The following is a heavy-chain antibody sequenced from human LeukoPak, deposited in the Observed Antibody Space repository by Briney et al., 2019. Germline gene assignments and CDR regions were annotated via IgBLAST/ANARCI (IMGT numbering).Heavy chain of an antibody. Sequence: HPGGSLRLSCAASGFPFSSSWMSWVRQVPGKGLAWVANIKEDGSEKYYGDSVRGRFTVSRDNAKNLLYLQMNSLRAEDTAVYYCARRNGIATVGTFDYWGQGTLVAVSS. CDR1: GFPFSSSW. V-gene: IGHV3-7*01. CDR3: ARRNGIATVGTFDY. D-gene: IGHD6-13*01. J-gene: IGHJ4*02. CDR2: IKEDGSEK.